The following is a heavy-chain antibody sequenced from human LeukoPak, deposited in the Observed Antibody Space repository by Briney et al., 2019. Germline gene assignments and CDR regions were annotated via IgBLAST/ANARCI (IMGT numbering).Heavy chain of an antibody. J-gene: IGHJ4*02. V-gene: IGHV1-46*01. CDR1: GYTFTSYY. CDR3: ARVAYDSWSGSYPQVDN. CDR2: INPTGGST. Sequence: ASVKVSCKASGYTFTSYYMHWVRQAPGQGLEWMGLINPTGGSTGYAQKFQGRVTMTRDMSTSTAYMELRSLRSDDTAVYYCARVAYDSWSGSYPQVDNWGQGILVTVSS. D-gene: IGHD3-3*01.